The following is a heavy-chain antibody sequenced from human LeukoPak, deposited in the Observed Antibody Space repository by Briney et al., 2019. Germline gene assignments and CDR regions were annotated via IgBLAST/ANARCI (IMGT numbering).Heavy chain of an antibody. CDR1: GFTFRNYV. CDR3: TKRVDGSGTYYIDH. Sequence: GGSLRLSCAASGFTFRNYVMNWVRQAPGKGLEWVSAIGGTDGTTFYADSVRGRFSISRDNSKSTLFLNMHSLRAEDTALYYCTKRVDGSGTYYIDHWGQGTLVTVSS. J-gene: IGHJ4*02. V-gene: IGHV3-23*01. D-gene: IGHD3-10*01. CDR2: IGGTDGTT.